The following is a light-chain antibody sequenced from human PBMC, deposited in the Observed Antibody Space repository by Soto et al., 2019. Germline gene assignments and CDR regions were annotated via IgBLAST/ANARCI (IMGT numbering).Light chain of an antibody. J-gene: IGLJ2*01. CDR3: SSYVRSTSFA. Sequence: QSALTQPPSASGSPRQSVTISCTGTSSDFGTYNFVSWYQQHPGKAPKLMIYEVNKRPSGVPDRFSGSKSGNTASLTVSGLQAEDEADYYCSSYVRSTSFAFGGGTKLTVL. V-gene: IGLV2-8*01. CDR2: EVN. CDR1: SSDFGTYNF.